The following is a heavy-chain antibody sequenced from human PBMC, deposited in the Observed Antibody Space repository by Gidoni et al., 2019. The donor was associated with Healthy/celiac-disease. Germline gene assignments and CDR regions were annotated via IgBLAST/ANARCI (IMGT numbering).Heavy chain of an antibody. V-gene: IGHV3-23*01. Sequence: EVQLLESGGGLVQPGGSLSLSCAASGFTFSSYAMSRVRQAPGKELEWVSAISGSGGSTYYADAVKGRFTISRDNSKNTLYLQMNSLRAEDTAVYYCAKEAGFGELFDYWGQGTLVTVSS. CDR2: ISGSGGST. J-gene: IGHJ4*02. CDR3: AKEAGFGELFDY. D-gene: IGHD3-10*01. CDR1: GFTFSSYA.